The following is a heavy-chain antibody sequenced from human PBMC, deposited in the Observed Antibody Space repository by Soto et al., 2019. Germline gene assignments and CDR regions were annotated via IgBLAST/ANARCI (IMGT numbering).Heavy chain of an antibody. V-gene: IGHV4-61*01. CDR2: IYYSGST. Sequence: QVQLQESGPGLVKPSETLSLTCTVSGGSVSSGSYYWSWIRQPPGKGLEWIGYIYYSGSTNYNPSRKSRVTLSVDTSKNQFSLKLSSVTAADTAVYYCARDRGYFDWLLQTYYYYGMDLWGQGTTVTVSS. CDR1: GGSVSSGSYY. CDR3: ARDRGYFDWLLQTYYYYGMDL. D-gene: IGHD3-9*01. J-gene: IGHJ6*02.